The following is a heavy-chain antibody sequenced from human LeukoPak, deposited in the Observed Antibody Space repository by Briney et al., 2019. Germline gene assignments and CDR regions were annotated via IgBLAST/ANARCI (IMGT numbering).Heavy chain of an antibody. J-gene: IGHJ6*03. CDR3: ARSGSRYIYYYYYMDV. D-gene: IGHD1-1*01. V-gene: IGHV1-69*13. CDR2: IIPIFGTA. Sequence: SVKVSCKASGGTFGSYAISWVRQAHGQGLEWMGGIIPIFGTANYAQKFQGRVTITADESTSTAYMELSSLRSEDTAVYYCARSGSRYIYYYYYMDVWGKGTTVTVSS. CDR1: GGTFGSYA.